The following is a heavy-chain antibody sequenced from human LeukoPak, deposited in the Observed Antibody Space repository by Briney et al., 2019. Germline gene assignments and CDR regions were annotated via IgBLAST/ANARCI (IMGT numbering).Heavy chain of an antibody. J-gene: IGHJ4*02. Sequence: GGSLRLSCAASGIGFQGSAVHWVRQSSGRGLEWVGCMRDRNKNYATIYGASMRGRFTISRDDSMNTATLQLNSLRTEDTAVYFCIRHVEYVTPDYWGQGTLVTVSS. CDR3: IRHVEYVTPDY. CDR2: MRDRNKNYAT. D-gene: IGHD2-21*02. CDR1: GIGFQGSA. V-gene: IGHV3-73*01.